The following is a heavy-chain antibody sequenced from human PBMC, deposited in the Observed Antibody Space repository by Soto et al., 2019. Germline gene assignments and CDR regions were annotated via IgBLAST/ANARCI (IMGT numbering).Heavy chain of an antibody. CDR1: GFTFSRYG. CDR2: ISYGGSNK. D-gene: IGHD3-3*01. J-gene: IGHJ4*02. V-gene: IGHV3-30*03. CDR3: ARSNYDFWSGPSSHFDY. Sequence: GGSLRLSCAASGFTFSRYGMHWVRQAPGKGLEWVAVISYGGSNKYYAGSVKGRFTISRDNSKNTLYLQMNSLRAEDTAVYYCARSNYDFWSGPSSHFDYWGQGTLVTVSS.